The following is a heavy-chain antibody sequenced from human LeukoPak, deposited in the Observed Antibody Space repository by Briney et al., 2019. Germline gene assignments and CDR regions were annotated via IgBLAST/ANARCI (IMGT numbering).Heavy chain of an antibody. J-gene: IGHJ6*03. D-gene: IGHD4-17*01. Sequence: SETLSLTCTVSGGAISSFYCSWVRHPPGRGLEWIGYVYVSGDTNSNPSLKSRVTMSVDASNNHFSLRLSSVTPADTAVYYCATLTSSHGDYGLSDHYLDVWGKGTTVTVSS. V-gene: IGHV4-59*01. CDR1: GGAISSFY. CDR2: VYVSGDT. CDR3: ATLTSSHGDYGLSDHYLDV.